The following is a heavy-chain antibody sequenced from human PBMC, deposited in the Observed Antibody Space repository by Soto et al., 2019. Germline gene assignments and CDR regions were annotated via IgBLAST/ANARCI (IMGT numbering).Heavy chain of an antibody. J-gene: IGHJ4*02. CDR2: IYYSGST. D-gene: IGHD3-10*01. CDR1: GGSISSGGYY. Sequence: QVQLQESGPGLVKPSQTLSLTCTVSGGSISSGGYYWSWIRQHPGKVLEWIGYIYYSGSTYYNPSLKSRVIISVDTSKNQFSLKLSSVTAADTPVYYCETYGSGTYKPTTFDYWGQGTLVTVSS. CDR3: ETYGSGTYKPTTFDY. V-gene: IGHV4-31*03.